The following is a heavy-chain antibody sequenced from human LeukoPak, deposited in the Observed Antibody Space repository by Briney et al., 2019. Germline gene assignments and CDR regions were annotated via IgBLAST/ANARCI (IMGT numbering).Heavy chain of an antibody. CDR3: ARHSTLGSGWPN. Sequence: SETLSLTCAVYGGSFSGYYWSWIRQPPGKGLEWIGEINHSGSTNYNPSLKSRVTISVDTSKNQFSLKLSSVTAADTAVYYCARHSTLGSGWPNWGQGTLVTVSS. V-gene: IGHV4-34*01. CDR2: INHSGST. CDR1: GGSFSGYY. J-gene: IGHJ4*02. D-gene: IGHD6-19*01.